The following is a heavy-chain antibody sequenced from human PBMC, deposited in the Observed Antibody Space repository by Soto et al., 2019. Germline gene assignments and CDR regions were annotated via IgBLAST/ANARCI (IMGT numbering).Heavy chain of an antibody. CDR2: LTPGGETT. Sequence: EVHLLQSGGGLVQPGGSLRLSCAASGFTFSSFAMTWVRQAPGAGLEWVSALTPGGETTYYIASVRGRFTISRDNARETLYLQMNSLTAADTAVYYCAKDSPVSGNYQDLDYWVQGTLVTVSS. V-gene: IGHV3-23*01. J-gene: IGHJ4*02. CDR3: AKDSPVSGNYQDLDY. D-gene: IGHD1-26*01. CDR1: GFTFSSFA.